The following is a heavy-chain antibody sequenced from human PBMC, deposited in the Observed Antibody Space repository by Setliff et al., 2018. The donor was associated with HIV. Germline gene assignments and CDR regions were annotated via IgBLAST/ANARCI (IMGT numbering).Heavy chain of an antibody. CDR1: GFTFSTYS. V-gene: IGHV3-48*04. CDR3: AKYWGELASAYKTN. CDR2: ISASGRTI. J-gene: IGHJ4*02. D-gene: IGHD3-16*01. Sequence: GESLKISCEASGFTFSTYSMNWVRQTPGKGLEWVSYISASGRTIYYVDSVKGRFTISRDNAENSLYLQMNSLRADDTAVYYCAKYWGELASAYKTNWGQGTLVTVSS.